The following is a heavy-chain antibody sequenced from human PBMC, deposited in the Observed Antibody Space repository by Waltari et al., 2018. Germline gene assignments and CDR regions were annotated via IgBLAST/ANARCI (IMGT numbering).Heavy chain of an antibody. CDR2: INPNSGGT. J-gene: IGHJ4*02. Sequence: QVQLVQSGAEVKKPGASVKVSCKASGYTFTGYYMHWVRQAPGQGLEWMGWINPNSGGTNYAQKFQGRVTMTRDTSISTAYMELSRLRSDDTAVYYCARGRYYDSSGYFFDYWGQGTLVTVSS. CDR1: GYTFTGYY. D-gene: IGHD3-22*01. V-gene: IGHV1-2*02. CDR3: ARGRYYDSSGYFFDY.